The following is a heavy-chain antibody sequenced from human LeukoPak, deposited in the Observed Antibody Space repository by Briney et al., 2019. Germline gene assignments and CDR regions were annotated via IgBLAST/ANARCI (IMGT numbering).Heavy chain of an antibody. V-gene: IGHV1-24*01. J-gene: IGHJ4*02. CDR2: FDPEDGET. D-gene: IGHD1-26*01. CDR1: GYTLTELS. CDR3: ATSGHRATPFGY. Sequence: ASVKVSCKVSGYTLTELSMHWVRQAPGKGLEWMGGFDPEDGETIYAQKFQGRVTMTEDTSTDTAYMELSSLRSEDTAVYYCATSGHRATPFGYWGQGTLVAVSS.